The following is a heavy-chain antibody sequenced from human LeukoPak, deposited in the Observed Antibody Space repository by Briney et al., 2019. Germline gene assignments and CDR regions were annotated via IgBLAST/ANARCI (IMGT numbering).Heavy chain of an antibody. CDR3: ARGILEYYYFDL. Sequence: SETLSLTCAVSGGSFTGYYWSWIRQAPGKGLEWIGEIHYRGATNYKPSLRSRVTIPRDTSENQFSLKLSSVTAADTAVYYCARGILEYYYFDLWGRGTLVTVSS. J-gene: IGHJ2*01. D-gene: IGHD3-3*01. CDR1: GGSFTGYY. CDR2: IHYRGAT. V-gene: IGHV4-34*01.